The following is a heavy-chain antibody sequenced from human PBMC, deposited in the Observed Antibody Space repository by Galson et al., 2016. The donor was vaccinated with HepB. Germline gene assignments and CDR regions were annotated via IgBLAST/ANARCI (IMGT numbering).Heavy chain of an antibody. CDR2: IYYSGRT. CDR1: GGSVSSGSYY. V-gene: IGHV4-61*01. Sequence: SETLSLTCTVSGGSVSSGSYYWTWIRQTLGKGLEWIGYIYYSGRTNYSPSLKSRVTISVDTSKNEFSLKLRSVTAADTAVYYCAGVNRDIEDAFDMWGQGTMVTVSS. D-gene: IGHD5-12*01. CDR3: AGVNRDIEDAFDM. J-gene: IGHJ3*02.